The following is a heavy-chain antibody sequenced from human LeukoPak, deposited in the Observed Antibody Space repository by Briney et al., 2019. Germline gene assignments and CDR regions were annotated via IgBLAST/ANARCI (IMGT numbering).Heavy chain of an antibody. CDR3: ARVLHSSSWYGTPYYYYYMDV. D-gene: IGHD6-13*01. CDR1: GVSISGNY. J-gene: IGHJ6*03. CDR2: IFYTGIT. V-gene: IGHV4-59*01. Sequence: SETLSLTCTVSGVSISGNYWSWIRQPPRKGLGWIGYIFYTGITNYNPSLQSRVTILLDTSKNQFSLKLSSVSAADTAVYYCARVLHSSSWYGTPYYYYYMDVWGKGTTVTIPS.